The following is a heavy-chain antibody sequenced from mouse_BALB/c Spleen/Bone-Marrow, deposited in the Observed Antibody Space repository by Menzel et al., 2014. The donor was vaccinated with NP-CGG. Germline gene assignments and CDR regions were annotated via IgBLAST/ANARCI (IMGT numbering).Heavy chain of an antibody. CDR1: GFSFNTYA. CDR2: INSGGSYT. V-gene: IGHV5-9-4*01. J-gene: IGHJ2*01. CDR3: ARLDSSGSNYFDC. D-gene: IGHD3-2*01. Sequence: EVKLVESGGGLVKPGGSLKLACAASGFSFNTYAMSWVRQSPEKRLKWVATINSGGSYTYYPDTVTGRFTISRDNAKNTLYLEMSSLRSEDAAMYYCARLDSSGSNYFDCWGQGTTLTVSS.